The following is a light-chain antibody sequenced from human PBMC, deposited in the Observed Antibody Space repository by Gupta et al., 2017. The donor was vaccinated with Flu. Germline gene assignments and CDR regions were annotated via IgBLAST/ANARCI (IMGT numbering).Light chain of an antibody. V-gene: IGLV2-18*02. J-gene: IGLJ1*01. CDR2: EVS. Sequence: QSALTQPPSVSGSPGQSVTISCTGTSSDIGSYNRVSWYQQPPGTAPKLIIYEVSYRPPGVPDRFSGSKSGNTASLTISGLLAEDEADFYCSSYTSSTTYVFGTGTKVTVL. CDR1: SSDIGSYNR. CDR3: SSYTSSTTYV.